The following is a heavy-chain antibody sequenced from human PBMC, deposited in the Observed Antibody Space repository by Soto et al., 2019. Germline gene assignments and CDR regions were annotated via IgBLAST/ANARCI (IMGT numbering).Heavy chain of an antibody. CDR3: ARRMFDSSSWHAFDI. CDR1: GYSLTSYW. CDR2: IYPGDSDT. Sequence: GESLKISCKGSGYSLTSYWIGWVRQMPGKGLEWMGIIYPGDSDTRYSPSFQGQVTISADKSISTAYLQWSSLKASDTAMYYCARRMFDSSSWHAFDIWGQGTMVTVSS. D-gene: IGHD6-13*01. J-gene: IGHJ3*02. V-gene: IGHV5-51*01.